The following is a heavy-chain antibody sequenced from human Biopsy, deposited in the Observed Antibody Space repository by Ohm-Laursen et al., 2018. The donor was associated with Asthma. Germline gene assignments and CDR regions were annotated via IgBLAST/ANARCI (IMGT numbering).Heavy chain of an antibody. CDR3: ARLATRYSYGRIYYSYGMDV. Sequence: SVTASCKPSGFTFSSYAFTWVRQAPGQGLEWLGGITPIYGITDYAQKFQGRLSITPDGSTTTAYMELSSLTFEDMAVYFCARLATRYSYGRIYYSYGMDVWGQGTTVTVSS. D-gene: IGHD5-18*01. CDR2: ITPIYGIT. J-gene: IGHJ6*02. V-gene: IGHV1-69*13. CDR1: GFTFSSYA.